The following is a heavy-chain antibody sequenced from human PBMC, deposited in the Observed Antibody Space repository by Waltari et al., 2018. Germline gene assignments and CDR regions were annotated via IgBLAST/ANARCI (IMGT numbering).Heavy chain of an antibody. CDR3: ARDGGGNGYIHY. D-gene: IGHD3-16*01. CDR2: INTDGSSA. CDR1: GFTLSSSY. J-gene: IGHJ4*03. Sequence: EVQLVESGGGLVQPGGSLRLSCEASGFTLSSSYMHWVRQVPGKGLVWVSRINTDGSSANYADSVKGRFTISRDNGKNTLYLQMNSLRAEDTAVYYCARDGGGNGYIHYWG. V-gene: IGHV3-74*01.